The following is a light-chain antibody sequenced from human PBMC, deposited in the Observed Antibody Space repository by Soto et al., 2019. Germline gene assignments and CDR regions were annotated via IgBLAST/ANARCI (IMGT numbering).Light chain of an antibody. CDR1: QGIRND. Sequence: AIQMTQSPSSLSASVGDRVTITCRASQGIRNDLGWYQQKPGKAPKLLIYAASSLQSGVPSRFSGSGSGTDFTLTISSLQPEDFATYYCLQDYYPWTFGQGTKVEIK. J-gene: IGKJ1*01. CDR2: AAS. V-gene: IGKV1-6*01. CDR3: LQDYYPWT.